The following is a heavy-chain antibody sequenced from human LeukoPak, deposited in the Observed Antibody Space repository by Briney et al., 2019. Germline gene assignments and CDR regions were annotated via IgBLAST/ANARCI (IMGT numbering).Heavy chain of an antibody. CDR2: LSDGGVDK. D-gene: IGHD2-2*01. Sequence: GTSLRLSCAASGFTFSNGMHWVRQAPGKGLEWVAVLSDGGVDKSYTDSVRGRFTISRDNSKNTLYLQMNSLRVEDTAVYYCVKVRRYSTSWEFRPEFDYWGQGTLVIVSS. V-gene: IGHV3-30*18. CDR1: GFTFSNG. CDR3: VKVRRYSTSWEFRPEFDY. J-gene: IGHJ4*02.